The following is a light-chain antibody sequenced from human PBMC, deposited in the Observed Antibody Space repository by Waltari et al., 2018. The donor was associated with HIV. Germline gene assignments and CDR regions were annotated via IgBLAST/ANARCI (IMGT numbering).Light chain of an antibody. CDR2: YTS. V-gene: IGKV3-11*01. CDR3: QQSYNSLT. J-gene: IGKJ4*01. CDR1: QSVANS. Sequence: EVVLTQSPATLSLSPGERATLSCRASQSVANSLAWYQQRRSQPPRLLIYYTSNRATGVPARFSGSASATDFTLTSSSLEPEDVAVYYCQQSYNSLTFGGGTKVEIK.